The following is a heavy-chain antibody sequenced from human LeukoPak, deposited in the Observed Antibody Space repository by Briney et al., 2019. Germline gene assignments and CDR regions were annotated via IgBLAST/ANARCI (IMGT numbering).Heavy chain of an antibody. V-gene: IGHV4-34*01. D-gene: IGHD3-16*02. CDR3: ARVYDDYVLGSYRTLYNWFDP. J-gene: IGHJ5*02. CDR2: INHSGST. Sequence: PSETLSLTCAVYGGSFSGYYWSWLRQPPGKGLEWIGEINHSGSTNYNQSLKNRVTISVDTSKNQSSLKLSSVTAADTAVYYCARVYDDYVLGSYRTLYNWFDPWGQGTLVTVSS. CDR1: GGSFSGYY.